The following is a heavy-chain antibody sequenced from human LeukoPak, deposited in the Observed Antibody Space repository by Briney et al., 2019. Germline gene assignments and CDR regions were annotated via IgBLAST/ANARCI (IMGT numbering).Heavy chain of an antibody. CDR3: AKYARTGGSYSFDI. J-gene: IGHJ3*02. Sequence: GASVKVSCKASGYTFTSYDINWVRQATGQGLEWMGWMNPNSGNTGYAQKFQGRVTMARNTSISTAYMELSSLRSEDTAVYYCAKYARTGGSYSFDIWGQGTMVTVSS. CDR2: MNPNSGNT. CDR1: GYTFTSYD. V-gene: IGHV1-8*01. D-gene: IGHD1-26*01.